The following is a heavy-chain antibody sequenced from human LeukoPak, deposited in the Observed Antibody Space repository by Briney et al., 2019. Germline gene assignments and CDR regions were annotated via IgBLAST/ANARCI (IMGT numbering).Heavy chain of an antibody. CDR3: ANHRYDSSSS. CDR2: ISSSSSVI. D-gene: IGHD6-6*01. CDR1: GFTFSNYT. J-gene: IGHJ4*02. Sequence: GGSLRLSCAASGFTFSNYTMNWVRQAPGKGLECIAYISSSSSVIYYADSVKGRLTISRDNAKNTLYLQMNSLRAEDTAVYYCANHRYDSSSSWGQGTLVTVSS. V-gene: IGHV3-48*04.